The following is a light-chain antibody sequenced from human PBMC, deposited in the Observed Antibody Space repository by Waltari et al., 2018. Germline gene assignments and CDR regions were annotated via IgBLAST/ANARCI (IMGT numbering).Light chain of an antibody. CDR3: QQYYSTPYT. J-gene: IGKJ2*01. CDR2: WAS. CDR1: QSVLYSSNNKNY. V-gene: IGKV4-1*01. Sequence: DIVMTQSPYSLAVSLRARATIHFKSSQSVLYSSNNKNYLAWYQQKPGQPPKLLIYWASTRESGVPDRFSGSGSGTDFTLTISSLQAEDVAVYYCQQYYSTPYTFGQGTKLEIK.